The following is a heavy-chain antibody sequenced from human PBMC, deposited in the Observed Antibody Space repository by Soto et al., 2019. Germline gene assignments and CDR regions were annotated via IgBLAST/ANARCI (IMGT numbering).Heavy chain of an antibody. Sequence: SETLSLTCAVYGGSFSGYYWSWIRQPPGKGLEWIGEINHSGSTNYNPSLKSRVTISVDTSKNQFSLKLSSVTAADTVVYYCARFGYSYGPFDYWGQGTLVTVSS. CDR3: ARFGYSYGPFDY. V-gene: IGHV4-34*01. CDR1: GGSFSGYY. D-gene: IGHD5-18*01. J-gene: IGHJ4*02. CDR2: INHSGST.